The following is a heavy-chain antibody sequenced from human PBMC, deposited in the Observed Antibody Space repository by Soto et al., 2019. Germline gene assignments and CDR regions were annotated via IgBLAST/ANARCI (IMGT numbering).Heavy chain of an antibody. D-gene: IGHD3-10*01. J-gene: IGHJ5*02. CDR3: ARDRPGISVIRAVKTYNYFDP. CDR2: ISTDNTHR. V-gene: IGHV1-18*01. CDR1: GYNFLTYG. Sequence: ASVKVSCKASGYNFLTYGISWLRQAPGRGLEWMGWISTDNTHRNYAQNFKERVTMTTDTYTNTADMELRSLRSYDTAIYYCARDRPGISVIRAVKTYNYFDPWGQGTLVTVSS.